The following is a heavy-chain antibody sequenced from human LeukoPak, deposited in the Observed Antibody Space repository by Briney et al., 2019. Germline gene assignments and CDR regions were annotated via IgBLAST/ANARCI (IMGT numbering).Heavy chain of an antibody. D-gene: IGHD3-22*01. V-gene: IGHV1-2*06. CDR1: GYTFTGYY. Sequence: ASVKVSCKASGYTFTGYYMHWVRQAPGQGLEWMGRINPNSGGTNYAQKFQGRVTMTRDTSISTAYMELSRLRSEDTAVYYCARKADRDYYDSSGYSRALYYYYGMDVWGQGTTVTVSS. CDR3: ARKADRDYYDSSGYSRALYYYYGMDV. CDR2: INPNSGGT. J-gene: IGHJ6*02.